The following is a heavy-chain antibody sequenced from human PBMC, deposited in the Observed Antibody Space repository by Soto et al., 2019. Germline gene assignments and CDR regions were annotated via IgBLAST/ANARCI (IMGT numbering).Heavy chain of an antibody. CDR2: IYYSGST. CDR3: ARRYGGAFDI. Sequence: SETLSLTCTSSRGSIRSYYWSWIRQPPGKGLEWIGYIYYSGSTHYNPSLKSRVTISVDTSKNQFSLKLSSVTAADTAVYYRARRYGGAFDIWGQGTMVTVS. J-gene: IGHJ3*02. D-gene: IGHD3-10*01. CDR1: RGSIRSYY. V-gene: IGHV4-59*08.